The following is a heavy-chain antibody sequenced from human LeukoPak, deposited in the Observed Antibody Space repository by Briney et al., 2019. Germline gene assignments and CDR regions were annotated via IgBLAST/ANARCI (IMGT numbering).Heavy chain of an antibody. Sequence: PSETLSLTCAVYGGSFSGYYWSWIRQPPGKGLEWIGEINHSGSTNYNPSLKSRVTISVDTSKNQFSLKLSSVTAEDTAVYYCAGDIYDSSEYYFDYWGQGTLVTVSS. CDR3: AGDIYDSSEYYFDY. CDR2: INHSGST. J-gene: IGHJ4*02. CDR1: GGSFSGYY. V-gene: IGHV4-34*01. D-gene: IGHD3-22*01.